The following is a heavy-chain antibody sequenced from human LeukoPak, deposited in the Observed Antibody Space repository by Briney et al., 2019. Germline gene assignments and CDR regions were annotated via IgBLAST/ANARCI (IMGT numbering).Heavy chain of an antibody. CDR3: ARAGGYYYGSGSGNYYYYYGMDV. D-gene: IGHD3-10*01. J-gene: IGHJ6*04. CDR2: IIPIFGTA. CDR1: GGTFSSYA. Sequence: ASVKVSCKASGGTFSSYAISWVRQAPGQGLEWMGGIIPIFGTANYAQKFQGRVTITADESTSTAYMELSRLRSEDTAVYYCARAGGYYYGSGSGNYYYYYGMDVWGKGTTVTVSS. V-gene: IGHV1-69*01.